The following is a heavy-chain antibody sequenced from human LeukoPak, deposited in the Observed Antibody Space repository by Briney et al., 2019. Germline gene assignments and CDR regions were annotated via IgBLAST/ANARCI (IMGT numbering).Heavy chain of an antibody. Sequence: PSETLSLTCTVSDGSISSGSYYWSWIRQPAGKGLEWIGRIYTSGSTNYNPSLKSRVTISVDTSKNQFSLKLSSVTAADTAVYYCARGICSGGSCYSGRNYYFDYWGQGTLVTVSS. J-gene: IGHJ4*02. CDR3: ARGICSGGSCYSGRNYYFDY. V-gene: IGHV4-61*02. CDR2: IYTSGST. D-gene: IGHD2-15*01. CDR1: DGSISSGSYY.